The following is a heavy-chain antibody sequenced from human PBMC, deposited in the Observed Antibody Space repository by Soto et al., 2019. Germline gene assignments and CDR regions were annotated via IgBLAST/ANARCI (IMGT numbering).Heavy chain of an antibody. CDR3: ARKGGSGYSSSLYSNYYYYYGMVV. CDR2: IKQDGSEK. J-gene: IGHJ6*02. CDR1: GITFSSYW. V-gene: IGHV3-7*05. Sequence: GGSLRLSCAASGITFSSYWMSWVRQAPGKGLEWVANIKQDGSEKYYVDSVKGRFTISRDNAKNSLYLQMNSLRAEDTAVYYCARKGGSGYSSSLYSNYYYYYGMVVWGQGTTVTVFS. D-gene: IGHD6-13*01.